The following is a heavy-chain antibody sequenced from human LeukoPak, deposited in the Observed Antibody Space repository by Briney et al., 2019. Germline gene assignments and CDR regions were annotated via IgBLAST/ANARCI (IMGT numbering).Heavy chain of an antibody. CDR1: GGSISSYY. CDR3: AASARITSHFDY. J-gene: IGHJ4*02. Sequence: PSETQSLTCTVSGGSISSYYWRWMRQPPGEGLEWIAYFYYSGSTNYNPSLKSRVTISVDTSKNQFSLKLSSVTAADTAVYYCAASARITSHFDYWGQGTLVTVSS. D-gene: IGHD1-14*01. V-gene: IGHV4-59*01. CDR2: FYYSGST.